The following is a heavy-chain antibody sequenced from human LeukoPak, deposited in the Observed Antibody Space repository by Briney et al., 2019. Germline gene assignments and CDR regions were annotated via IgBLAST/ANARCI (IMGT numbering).Heavy chain of an antibody. D-gene: IGHD5-18*01. V-gene: IGHV3-49*04. Sequence: GGSLRLSCTASGFMFGDYAMSWVRQAPGKGLEWVGFIRTEAYGGTTEYAASVKGRFTISRDDSRSIAYLQLNSLKTEDTAVYWCARELVVDTAMAPPYFYYYGMDVWGQGTTVTVSS. CDR3: ARELVVDTAMAPPYFYYYGMDV. CDR1: GFMFGDYA. J-gene: IGHJ6*02. CDR2: IRTEAYGGTT.